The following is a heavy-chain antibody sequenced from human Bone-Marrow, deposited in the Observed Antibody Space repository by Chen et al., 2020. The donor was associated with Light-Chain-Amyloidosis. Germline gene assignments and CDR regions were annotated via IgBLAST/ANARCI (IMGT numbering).Heavy chain of an antibody. CDR3: ARGPSVAFDP. CDR2: IYHSGSV. CDR1: GGSISSGGYY. V-gene: IGHV4-31*03. J-gene: IGHJ5*02. Sequence: QVQLQESGPGLVKPSQTLSLSCTVSGGSISSGGYYWSWIRQHPGKGLEWIVFIYHSGSVTYYPSLWNRLTISVDTSSNPFSLKLSSLTAADTAVYYCARGPSVAFDPWCQGTLVTVSS. D-gene: IGHD6-19*01.